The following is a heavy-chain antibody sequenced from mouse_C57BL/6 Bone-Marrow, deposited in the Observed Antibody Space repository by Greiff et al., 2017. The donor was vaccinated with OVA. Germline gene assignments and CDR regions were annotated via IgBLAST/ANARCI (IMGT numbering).Heavy chain of an antibody. CDR3: ARQGFRTGALFDY. J-gene: IGHJ2*01. Sequence: VQLQQSGAELARPGASVKLSCKASGYTFTSYWMHWVKQRPIQGLEWIGNIDPSDSETHYNQKFKDKATLTVDKSSSTAYMQLSSLTSEDSAVYYCARQGFRTGALFDYWGQGTTLTVSS. CDR2: IDPSDSET. D-gene: IGHD4-1*01. V-gene: IGHV1-52*01. CDR1: GYTFTSYW.